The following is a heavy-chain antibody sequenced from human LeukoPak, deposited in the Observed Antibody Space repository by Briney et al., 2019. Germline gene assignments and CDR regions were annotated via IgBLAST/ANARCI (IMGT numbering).Heavy chain of an antibody. J-gene: IGHJ4*02. CDR3: ARDHTYSTSYYFDS. CDR1: GDSINTETW. V-gene: IGHV4-4*02. D-gene: IGHD6-13*01. CDR2: IHHTGTT. Sequence: SETLSLTCTISGDSINTETWWHWVRQPPGEGLEWIGEIHHTGTTYYNPSLRSRVTISLDKSKNHFSLNLRSVTAADTAVYYCARDHTYSTSYYFDSWGQGTPVTVSS.